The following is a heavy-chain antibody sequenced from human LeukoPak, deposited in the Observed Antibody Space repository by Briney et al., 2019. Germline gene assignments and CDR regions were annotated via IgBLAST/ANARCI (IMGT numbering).Heavy chain of an antibody. V-gene: IGHV4-34*01. Sequence: SETLSLTCAVYGGSFSGYYWSWIRQPPGKGLEWIGEINHSGSTNYNPSLESRVTISVDTSKNQFSLKLSSVTAADTAVYYCARAKYYYDSSGYYGYYYYYYGMDVWGQGTTVTVSS. CDR1: GGSFSGYY. CDR3: ARAKYYYDSSGYYGYYYYYYGMDV. CDR2: INHSGST. J-gene: IGHJ6*02. D-gene: IGHD3-22*01.